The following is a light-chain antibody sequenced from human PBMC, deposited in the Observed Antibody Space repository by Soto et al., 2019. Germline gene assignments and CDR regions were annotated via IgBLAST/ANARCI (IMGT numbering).Light chain of an antibody. J-gene: IGKJ4*01. CDR1: QSVSSIF. CDR2: GAS. Sequence: EFVLTQSPGTLSLSPGERATLSCRASQSVSSIFLAWYQQKPGQPPRLLIYGASTRGTGIPDRFSGSGSGTDFTLPISRLEPEDFAGYYWQSYGSSPPLTFGGGTKVEIK. CDR3: QSYGSSPPLT. V-gene: IGKV3-20*01.